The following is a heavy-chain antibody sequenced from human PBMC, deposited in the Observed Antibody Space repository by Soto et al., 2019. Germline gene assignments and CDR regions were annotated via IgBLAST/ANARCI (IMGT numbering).Heavy chain of an antibody. Sequence: PSEILSLTCTVSGGSISSSSYYWGWIRQPPGKGLEWIGSIDYSGSTYYNPSLKSRVTISVDTSKNHSSLKLGSVTAADTALYYCSRRAPEGFDPWGQGTLVTVSS. CDR1: GGSISSSSYY. J-gene: IGHJ5*02. CDR3: SRRAPEGFDP. V-gene: IGHV4-39*02. CDR2: IDYSGST.